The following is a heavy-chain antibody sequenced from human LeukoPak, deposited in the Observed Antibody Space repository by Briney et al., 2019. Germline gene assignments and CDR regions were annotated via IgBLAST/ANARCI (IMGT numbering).Heavy chain of an antibody. J-gene: IGHJ3*02. CDR1: GFNFQGYV. CDR2: LSGSGDAT. D-gene: IGHD6-19*01. Sequence: GGSLRLSCVASGFNFQGYVMTWVRQAPGKGLEWVSSLSGSGDATYYADSVKGRFTISRDNSKNTLYLQMNSLRAEDTAVYYCAKDLHSSGWYEGIWGQGTMVTVSS. CDR3: AKDLHSSGWYEGI. V-gene: IGHV3-23*01.